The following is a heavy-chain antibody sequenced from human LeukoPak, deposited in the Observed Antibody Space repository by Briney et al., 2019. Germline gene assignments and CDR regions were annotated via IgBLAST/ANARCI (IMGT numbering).Heavy chain of an antibody. CDR1: GGSISNYY. CDR3: ARCSRGTSVGMDV. Sequence: SETLSLTCSVSGGSISNYYWTWIRQPPGKGLEWIGYIYYSGNTNYNPSLKSRVTISLDTSKNRLSLKLTSVTAADTAVYYCARCSRGTSVGMDVWGQGTTVTVSS. V-gene: IGHV4-59*08. J-gene: IGHJ6*02. CDR2: IYYSGNT. D-gene: IGHD1-1*01.